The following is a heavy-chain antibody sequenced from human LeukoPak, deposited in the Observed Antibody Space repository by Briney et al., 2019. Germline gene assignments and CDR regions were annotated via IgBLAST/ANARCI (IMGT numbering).Heavy chain of an antibody. V-gene: IGHV3-23*01. J-gene: IGHJ3*02. D-gene: IGHD1-26*01. CDR3: ARGVGAYGLNAFDI. Sequence: GGSLRLSCAASGFTFSSYAMSWVRQASGKGLEWVSAISGSGAGTYYADSVKGRFTISRDNPKNTLYLQLNSLRAEDTAVYYCARGVGAYGLNAFDIWGQGTMVTVSS. CDR1: GFTFSSYA. CDR2: ISGSGAGT.